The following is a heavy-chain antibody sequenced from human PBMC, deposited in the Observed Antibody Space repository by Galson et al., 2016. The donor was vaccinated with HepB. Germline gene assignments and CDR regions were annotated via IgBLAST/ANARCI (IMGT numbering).Heavy chain of an antibody. CDR2: VNESGST. CDR3: ARDASGRYRNDGWFDP. D-gene: IGHD3-16*02. Sequence: SETLSLTCAVDGGSFSGYYWSWIRQAPGKGLEWMVEVNESGSTRYNPSLKGRVSVSLDTSKNQFLLKLNSVTAADTAVYYCARDASGRYRNDGWFDPWGQGTQVIVSS. V-gene: IGHV4-34*01. CDR1: GGSFSGYY. J-gene: IGHJ5*02.